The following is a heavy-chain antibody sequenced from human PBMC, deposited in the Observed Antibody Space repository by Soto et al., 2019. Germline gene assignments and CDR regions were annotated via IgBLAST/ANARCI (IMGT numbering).Heavy chain of an antibody. Sequence: SVKVSCKASGYTFTSYGISWVRQAPGQGLEWMGGIIPIFGTANYAQKFQGRVTITADESTSTAYMELSSLRSEDTAVYYCARSDYDSSGYFDYWGQGTLVTVSS. CDR2: IIPIFGTA. CDR3: ARSDYDSSGYFDY. CDR1: GYTFTSYG. D-gene: IGHD3-22*01. V-gene: IGHV1-69*13. J-gene: IGHJ4*02.